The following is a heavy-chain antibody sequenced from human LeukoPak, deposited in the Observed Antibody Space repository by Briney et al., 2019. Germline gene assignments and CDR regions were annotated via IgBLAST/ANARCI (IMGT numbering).Heavy chain of an antibody. D-gene: IGHD3-3*01. CDR2: ISISSNYI. V-gene: IGHV3-21*01. CDR3: ARGSRLGVVERDVFDI. CDR1: GFTFSRYS. Sequence: GGSLRLSCAASGFTFSRYSMNWVRQPPGKGLEWVSSISISSNYIYYPDSLKGRFTISRDNAKNSLYLQMNSLRAEDTAVYYCARGSRLGVVERDVFDIWGQGTMVTVSS. J-gene: IGHJ3*02.